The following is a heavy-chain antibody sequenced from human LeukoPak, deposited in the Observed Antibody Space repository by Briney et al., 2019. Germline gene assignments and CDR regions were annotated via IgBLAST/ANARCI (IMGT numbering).Heavy chain of an antibody. V-gene: IGHV4-34*01. Sequence: SETLSLTCVFYGGSFSVYYCSWIRQPPGKGLEWIGEINHSGSTNYNPSLKSRVTISVDTSKNQFSMKLSSVTAADTAVYYCARTGIAARPKRAYYFDYWGQGTLVTVSS. CDR3: ARTGIAARPKRAYYFDY. CDR1: GGSFSVYY. D-gene: IGHD6-6*01. CDR2: INHSGST. J-gene: IGHJ4*02.